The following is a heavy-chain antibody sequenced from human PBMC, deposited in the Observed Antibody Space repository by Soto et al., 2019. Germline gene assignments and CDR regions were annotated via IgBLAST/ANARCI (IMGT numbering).Heavy chain of an antibody. Sequence: GGSLRLSCAASGFTFSSYAMSWVRQAPGKGLEWVSAISGSGGSTYYADSVKGRFTISRDNSKNTLYLQMNSLRAEDTAVYYCAKAQYQLLDHYDFWSGSRYMDVWGKGTTVTVSS. D-gene: IGHD3-3*01. J-gene: IGHJ6*03. CDR3: AKAQYQLLDHYDFWSGSRYMDV. CDR2: ISGSGGST. V-gene: IGHV3-23*01. CDR1: GFTFSSYA.